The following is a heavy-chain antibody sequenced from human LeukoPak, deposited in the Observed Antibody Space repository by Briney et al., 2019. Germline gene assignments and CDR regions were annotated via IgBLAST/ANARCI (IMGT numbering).Heavy chain of an antibody. CDR3: ARGDTMIVVDVELDY. CDR1: GGTFSSYA. V-gene: IGHV1-69*13. D-gene: IGHD3-22*01. J-gene: IGHJ4*02. Sequence: ASVKVSCKASGGTFSSYAISWVRQAPGQGLEWMGGIIPIFGTANYAQKFQGRVTITADESTSTAYMELSSLRSEDTAVYYCARGDTMIVVDVELDYWGQGTLSPSPQ. CDR2: IIPIFGTA.